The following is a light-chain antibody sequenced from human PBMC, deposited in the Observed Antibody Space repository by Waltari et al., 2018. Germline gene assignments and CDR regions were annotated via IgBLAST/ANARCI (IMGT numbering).Light chain of an antibody. CDR2: DVS. Sequence: QSALTQPASVSGSPGPSITISCTGTRSDIGGYNLVSWYQQHPGKVPKLIIYDVSGRPSGVSNRFSGSKSGNTASLTISGLQAEDEADYYCSSYTSSTTNVFGSGTKVTVL. CDR1: RSDIGGYNL. CDR3: SSYTSSTTNV. J-gene: IGLJ6*01. V-gene: IGLV2-14*03.